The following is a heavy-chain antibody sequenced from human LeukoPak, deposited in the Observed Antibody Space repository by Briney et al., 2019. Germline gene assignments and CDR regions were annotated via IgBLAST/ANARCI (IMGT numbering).Heavy chain of an antibody. D-gene: IGHD3-9*01. CDR1: GGSVSSGSYY. Sequence: SETLSLTCTVCGGSVSSGSYYWSWIRQPPGKGLEWIGYFYYSGSTNYNPSLKSRVTISVDTSKNQFSLKLSSVTAADTAVYYCARHRYDILTGYVNWFDPWGQGTLVTVSS. V-gene: IGHV4-61*01. CDR3: ARHRYDILTGYVNWFDP. CDR2: FYYSGST. J-gene: IGHJ5*02.